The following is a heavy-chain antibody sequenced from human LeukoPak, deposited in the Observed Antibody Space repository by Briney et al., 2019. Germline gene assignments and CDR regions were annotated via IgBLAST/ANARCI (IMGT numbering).Heavy chain of an antibody. CDR3: AKDPGATTPAGY. D-gene: IGHD1-26*01. V-gene: IGHV3-23*01. Sequence: GGSLRLSCAASGFTFSSYAMSWARQAPGKGLEWVSAISGSGGSTYYADSVKGRFAISRDNSKNTLYLQMNSLRAEDTAVYYCAKDPGATTPAGYWGQGTLVTVSS. CDR2: ISGSGGST. J-gene: IGHJ4*02. CDR1: GFTFSSYA.